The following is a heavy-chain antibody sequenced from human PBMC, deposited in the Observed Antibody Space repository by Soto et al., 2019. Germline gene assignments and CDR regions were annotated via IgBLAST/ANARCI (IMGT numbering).Heavy chain of an antibody. J-gene: IGHJ4*02. D-gene: IGHD6-13*01. CDR1: GGSISSGDYY. CDR3: ARVPAQIEAAGDFDS. CDR2: IYYSGST. V-gene: IGHV4-30-4*01. Sequence: QVQLQESGPGLVKPSQTLSLPCTVSGGSISSGDYYWSWIRQPPGKGLEWIGYIYYSGSTYYNPYLQSRVTNAVDTSKSQFSLKLSSVNAADTAVYYCARVPAQIEAAGDFDSWGQGTLVTVSA.